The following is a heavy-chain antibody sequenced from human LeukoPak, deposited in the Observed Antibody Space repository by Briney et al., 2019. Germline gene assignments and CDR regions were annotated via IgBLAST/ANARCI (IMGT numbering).Heavy chain of an antibody. J-gene: IGHJ5*01. D-gene: IGHD2-21*01. CDR2: ISGTGGAT. CDR3: VKDPQDTYGTNSFVS. CDR1: GFSFGNYA. Sequence: GGSLRLSCVASGFSFGNYAMSWVRQAPGKGLQWVSQISGTGGATWYAGFARDRFTISRDNSKKTLYQQMSGLRDEDTAMYYFVKDPQDTYGTNSFVSWGQGTLLIVSS. V-gene: IGHV3-23*01.